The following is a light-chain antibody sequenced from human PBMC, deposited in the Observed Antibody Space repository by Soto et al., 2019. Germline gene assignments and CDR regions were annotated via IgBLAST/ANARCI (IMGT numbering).Light chain of an antibody. V-gene: IGLV2-14*01. J-gene: IGLJ2*01. CDR3: SSYTSSSTVV. CDR1: SSDVGGYKY. Sequence: QSALTQPASVSGSPGQSITISCTGTSSDVGGYKYVSWYQQHPGKATKLMIYDVSNRPSGVSNRFSGSKSGNTASLTISGLQAEDEADYYCSSYTSSSTVVFGGGPKVTVL. CDR2: DVS.